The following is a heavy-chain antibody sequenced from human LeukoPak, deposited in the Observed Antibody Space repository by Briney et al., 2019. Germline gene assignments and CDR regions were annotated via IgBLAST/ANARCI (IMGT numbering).Heavy chain of an antibody. CDR1: GFTFSAYW. Sequence: TGGSLRLSCAASGFTFSAYWMSWVRQAPGKGLEWVANIKEDGSDKYYVDSVRGRFTISRDNAKNSLYLQISSLRAEDTAVYYCARDILGGSYFSNFWGQGTLVTVSS. J-gene: IGHJ4*02. CDR2: IKEDGSDK. V-gene: IGHV3-7*01. CDR3: ARDILGGSYFSNF. D-gene: IGHD1-26*01.